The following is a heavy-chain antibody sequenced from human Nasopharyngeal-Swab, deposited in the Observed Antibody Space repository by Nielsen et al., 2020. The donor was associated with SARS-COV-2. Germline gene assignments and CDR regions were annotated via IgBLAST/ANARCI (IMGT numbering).Heavy chain of an antibody. CDR1: GFTVSSNY. V-gene: IGHV3-53*01. CDR3: ARDHRGSYYSDYYYGMDV. CDR2: IYSGGST. D-gene: IGHD1-26*01. J-gene: IGHJ6*02. Sequence: GESLKISCAASGFTVSSNYMSWVRQAPGKGLEWVSVIYSGGSTYYADSVKGRFTISRDNSKNTLYLQMNRLRAEDTAVYYCARDHRGSYYSDYYYGMDVWGQGTTVTVSS.